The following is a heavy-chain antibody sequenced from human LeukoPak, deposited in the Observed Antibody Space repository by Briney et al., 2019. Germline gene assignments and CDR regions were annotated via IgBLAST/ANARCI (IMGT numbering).Heavy chain of an antibody. CDR2: ISSSGSTI. V-gene: IGHV3-48*04. J-gene: IGHJ3*02. CDR3: ARGIASTSYDAFDI. CDR1: GFTFSSYS. D-gene: IGHD2-2*01. Sequence: PGGSLRLSCAASGFTFSSYSMNWVRQAPGKGLEWVSYISSSGSTIYYADSVKGRFTISRDNAKNSLYLQMNSLRAEDTAVYYCARGIASTSYDAFDIWGQGTMVTVSS.